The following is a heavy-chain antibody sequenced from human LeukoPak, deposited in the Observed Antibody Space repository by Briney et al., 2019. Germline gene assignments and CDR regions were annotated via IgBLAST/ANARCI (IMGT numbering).Heavy chain of an antibody. CDR3: ARDNVIAVAPSWFDP. V-gene: IGHV3-7*01. Sequence: GGSLRLSCAASGFTFSSYWMSWVRQAPGKGLEWVANIKQDGSKKYYVDSVKGRFTISRDNAKNSLYLQMNSLRAEDTAVYYCARDNVIAVAPSWFDPWGQGTLVTVSS. J-gene: IGHJ5*02. CDR1: GFTFSSYW. CDR2: IKQDGSKK. D-gene: IGHD6-19*01.